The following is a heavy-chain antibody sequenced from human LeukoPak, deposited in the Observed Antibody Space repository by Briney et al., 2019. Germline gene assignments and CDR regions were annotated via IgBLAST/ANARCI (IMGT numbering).Heavy chain of an antibody. D-gene: IGHD3-3*01. CDR1: GGSISSYY. V-gene: IGHV4-4*07. J-gene: IGHJ5*02. CDR3: ARVEVNYDFWSGYYYWFDP. Sequence: SETLSLTCTVSGGSISSYYWSWIRQPAGKGLEWIGRIYTCGSTNYNPSLKSRVTMSVDTSKNQFSLKLSSVTAADTAVYYCARVEVNYDFWSGYYYWFDPWGQGTLVTVSS. CDR2: IYTCGST.